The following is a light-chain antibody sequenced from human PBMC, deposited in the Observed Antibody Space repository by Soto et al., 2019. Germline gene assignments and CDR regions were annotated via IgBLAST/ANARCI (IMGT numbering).Light chain of an antibody. CDR1: QSISNW. CDR2: KAS. J-gene: IGKJ1*01. V-gene: IGKV1-5*03. Sequence: DTQMTQSPSTLSASVGDRVTITCRASQSISNWLAWYQQRPGRAPKLLIYKASNLQSGVPSRFSGSGSGTEFTLTINSLQPEDFAIYYCQQYNTFLPTFDQGTKGEFK. CDR3: QQYNTFLPT.